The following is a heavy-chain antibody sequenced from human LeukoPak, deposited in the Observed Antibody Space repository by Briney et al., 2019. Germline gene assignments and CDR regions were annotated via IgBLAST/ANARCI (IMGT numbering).Heavy chain of an antibody. J-gene: IGHJ4*02. CDR3: AKDLRTSGYYPYYFDY. CDR2: DGSNK. Sequence: GGSLRLSCAASGFTFSSYAMHWVRQAPGKGLEWVAVDGSNKYYADSVKGRFTISRDNSKDTLFLQMNSLRDEDTAAYYCAKDLRTSGYYPYYFDYWGQGTLVTVSS. V-gene: IGHV3-30*18. D-gene: IGHD3-22*01. CDR1: GFTFSSYA.